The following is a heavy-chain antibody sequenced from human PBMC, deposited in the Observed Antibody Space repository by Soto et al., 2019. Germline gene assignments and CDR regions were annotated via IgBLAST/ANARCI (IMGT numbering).Heavy chain of an antibody. CDR1: GFFVISNY. CDR3: ARGAASDY. J-gene: IGHJ4*02. Sequence: GGSLRLSCAASGFFVISNYMSWVRQAPGKGLEWVSVIYSGGSTYYADSVKGRLIVSRDNSKNTVYLQMKSLRAEDTAVYYCARGAASDYWGQGTLVTVSS. V-gene: IGHV3-53*01. D-gene: IGHD6-13*01. CDR2: IYSGGST.